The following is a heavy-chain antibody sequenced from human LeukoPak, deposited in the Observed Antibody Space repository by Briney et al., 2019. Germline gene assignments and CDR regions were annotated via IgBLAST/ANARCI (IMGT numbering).Heavy chain of an antibody. V-gene: IGHV3-30*02. D-gene: IGHD1-14*01. CDR3: VKDNPLDY. J-gene: IGHJ4*02. CDR1: GFTFSNYG. CDR2: IRYDGNNK. Sequence: GGSLRLSCGASGFTFSNYGMLWVRQAPGKGLDRVAFIRYDGNNKLYADSVKGRFTISRDNSKNTLYLHINSLRAEDTAVYYCVKDNPLDYWGQGTLVIVSS.